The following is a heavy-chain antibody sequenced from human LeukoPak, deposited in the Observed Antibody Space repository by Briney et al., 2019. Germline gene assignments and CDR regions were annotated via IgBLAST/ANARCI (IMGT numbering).Heavy chain of an antibody. CDR2: TYYRSRWYN. CDR3: AREGHLYNWNDLSAFDI. CDR1: GDSVSSNSAA. D-gene: IGHD1-1*01. V-gene: IGHV6-1*01. J-gene: IGHJ3*02. Sequence: SQTLSLTCAISGDSVSSNSAAWNWIRQSPSRGLEWLGRTYYRSRWYNDYAVSVKSRITINPDTSKNQFSLQLNSVTPEDTAVYYCAREGHLYNWNDLSAFDIWGQGTMVTVSS.